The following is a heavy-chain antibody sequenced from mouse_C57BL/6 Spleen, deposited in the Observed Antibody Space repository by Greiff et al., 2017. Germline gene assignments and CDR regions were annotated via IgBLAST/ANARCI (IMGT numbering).Heavy chain of an antibody. J-gene: IGHJ2*01. V-gene: IGHV5-17*01. CDR1: GFTFSDYG. CDR2: ISSGSSTI. D-gene: IGHD2-3*01. Sequence: EVQRVESGGGLVKPGGSLKLSCAASGFTFSDYGMHWVRQAPEKGLEWVAYISSGSSTIYYADTVKGRFTISRDNAKNTLFLQMTSLRSEDTAMYYCAEEGWLLPFYYFDYWGQGTTLTVSS. CDR3: AEEGWLLPFYYFDY.